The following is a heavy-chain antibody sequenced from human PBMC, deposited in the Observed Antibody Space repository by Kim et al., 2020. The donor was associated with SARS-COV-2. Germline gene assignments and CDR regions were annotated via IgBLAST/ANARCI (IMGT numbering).Heavy chain of an antibody. J-gene: IGHJ5*02. CDR2: INTNTGNP. V-gene: IGHV7-4-1*02. CDR3: ARDRCSGGSCYDIAWFDP. D-gene: IGHD2-15*01. Sequence: ASVKVSCKASGYTFTSYAMNWVRQAPGQGLEWMGWINTNTGNPTYAQGFTGRFVFSLDTSVSTAYLQISSLKAEDTAVYYCARDRCSGGSCYDIAWFDPWGQGTLVTVSS. CDR1: GYTFTSYA.